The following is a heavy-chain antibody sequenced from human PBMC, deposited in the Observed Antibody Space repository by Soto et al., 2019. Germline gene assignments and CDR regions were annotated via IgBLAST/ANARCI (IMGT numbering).Heavy chain of an antibody. CDR1: GFTFSSYW. CDR3: ARQYSSSWYYFDY. D-gene: IGHD6-13*01. J-gene: IGHJ4*02. V-gene: IGHV3-7*05. Sequence: GGSLRLSCAASGFTFSSYWMSWVRQAPGKGLEWVANIKQDGSEKYYVDSVKGRFTISRDNAKNSLYLQMNSLRAEDTAVYYCARQYSSSWYYFDYWGQGTLVTVSS. CDR2: IKQDGSEK.